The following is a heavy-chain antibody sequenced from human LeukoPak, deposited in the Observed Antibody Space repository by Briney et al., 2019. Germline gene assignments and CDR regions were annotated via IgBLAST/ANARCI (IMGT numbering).Heavy chain of an antibody. CDR1: GFTFSSYG. D-gene: IGHD4-17*01. V-gene: IGHV3-30*03. CDR3: AREKSYGDYGPDYYYGMDV. CDR2: ISYDGSNK. Sequence: GGSLRLSCAASGFTFSSYGMHWVRQAPGKGLEWVAVISYDGSNKYYADSVKGRFTISRDNSKNTLYLQMNSLRAEDTAVYYCAREKSYGDYGPDYYYGMDVWGQGTTVTVSS. J-gene: IGHJ6*02.